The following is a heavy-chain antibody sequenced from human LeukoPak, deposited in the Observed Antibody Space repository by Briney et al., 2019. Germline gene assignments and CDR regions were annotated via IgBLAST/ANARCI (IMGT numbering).Heavy chain of an antibody. J-gene: IGHJ4*02. Sequence: GRSLRLSCAASGFTFSSYGMHWVRQAPGKGLEWVAVISYDGSNKYYADSVKGRFTISRDNSKNTLYLQMNSLRAEDTAVYYCAKAERGIQLWLGDYWGQGTLVTVSS. CDR3: AKAERGIQLWLGDY. V-gene: IGHV3-30*18. CDR1: GFTFSSYG. D-gene: IGHD5-18*01. CDR2: ISYDGSNK.